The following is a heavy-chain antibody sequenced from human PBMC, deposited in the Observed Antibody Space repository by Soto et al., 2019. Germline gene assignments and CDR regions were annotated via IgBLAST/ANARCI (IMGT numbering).Heavy chain of an antibody. CDR1: GFTSSSYW. V-gene: IGHV3-74*01. CDR3: ARDTYYYDSSDHFSADAFDI. Sequence: EVQLVESGGGLVQPGGSPRLSCAASGFTSSSYWFHWVRQAPGKGLVWVSRISNDGSSTNYADSVKGRFTISRDNAKNTVYLQMNSLRAEDTAVHYCARDTYYYDSSDHFSADAFDIWGQGTMVTVSS. CDR2: ISNDGSST. D-gene: IGHD3-22*01. J-gene: IGHJ3*02.